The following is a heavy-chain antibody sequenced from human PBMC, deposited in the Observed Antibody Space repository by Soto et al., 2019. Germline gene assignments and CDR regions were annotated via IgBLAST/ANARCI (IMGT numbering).Heavy chain of an antibody. Sequence: QVQLVESGGGVVQPGRTLRLSCAASGFTFNIHGMHWVRQAPGKGLEWLAVVWSDGNNKFYADSVRGRFTISRDNSKNALDLQVPSLRVEDTGVYYCAREGPISGTGAFDIWGQGTKVTVSS. CDR1: GFTFNIHG. J-gene: IGHJ3*02. CDR3: AREGPISGTGAFDI. D-gene: IGHD6-25*01. CDR2: VWSDGNNK. V-gene: IGHV3-33*01.